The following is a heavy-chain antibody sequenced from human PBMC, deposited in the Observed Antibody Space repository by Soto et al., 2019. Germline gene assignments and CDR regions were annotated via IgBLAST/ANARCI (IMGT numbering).Heavy chain of an antibody. J-gene: IGHJ4*02. D-gene: IGHD3-10*01. Sequence: ASVKVSCKASGYTFTSYAMHWVRQAPGQRLEWMGWINAGNGNTKYSQKFQGRVTITRDTSASTAYMELSSLRSEDTAVYYCARGAHMVRGVPPYYWGKGTLVTVSS. V-gene: IGHV1-3*01. CDR2: INAGNGNT. CDR1: GYTFTSYA. CDR3: ARGAHMVRGVPPYY.